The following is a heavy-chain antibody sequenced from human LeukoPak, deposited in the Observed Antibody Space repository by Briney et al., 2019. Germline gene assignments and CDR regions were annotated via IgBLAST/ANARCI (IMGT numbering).Heavy chain of an antibody. V-gene: IGHV3-11*04. D-gene: IGHD2-21*01. CDR3: ATYSPTPRRRLDY. Sequence: PGGSLRLSCAASGFTFSDYYMSWIRQAPGKGLEWVSYISSSGSTIYYADSVKGRFTISRDNAKNSVYLQMTSLRAEDTAVYYCATYSPTPRRRLDYWGQGTLVTVSS. CDR2: ISSSGSTI. CDR1: GFTFSDYY. J-gene: IGHJ4*02.